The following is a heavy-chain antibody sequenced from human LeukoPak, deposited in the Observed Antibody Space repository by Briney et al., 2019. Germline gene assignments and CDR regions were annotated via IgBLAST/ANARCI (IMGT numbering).Heavy chain of an antibody. J-gene: IGHJ3*02. CDR3: AKDSQTYYYDSSGYPYAFDI. Sequence: GGSLRLSCAASGFKFSTSGMHWVRQAPGKGLEWVAFIGHDGSNKYYADSVKGRFTISRDNSKNTLYLQMNSLRAEDTAVYYCAKDSQTYYYDSSGYPYAFDIWGQGTMVTVSS. CDR2: IGHDGSNK. V-gene: IGHV3-30*02. CDR1: GFKFSTSG. D-gene: IGHD3-22*01.